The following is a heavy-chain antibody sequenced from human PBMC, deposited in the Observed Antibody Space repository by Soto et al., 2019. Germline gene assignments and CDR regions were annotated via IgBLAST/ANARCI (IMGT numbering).Heavy chain of an antibody. D-gene: IGHD1-1*01. CDR2: IKSETQGGTT. CDR1: GFTFNSAW. Sequence: EVQLVESGGGLVEPGGSLRLSCAASGFTFNSAWMNWVRQAPGKGLEWVGRIKSETQGGTTDYGTPVKGRFTISRDDSKNTLYLQMNNLKNEDTAVYYCPTDGTNAHNCFDFWGQGTLVTVSS. CDR3: PTDGTNAHNCFDF. V-gene: IGHV3-15*07. J-gene: IGHJ4*02.